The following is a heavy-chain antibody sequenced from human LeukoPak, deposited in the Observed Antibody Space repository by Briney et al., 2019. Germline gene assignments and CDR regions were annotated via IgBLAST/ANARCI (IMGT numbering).Heavy chain of an antibody. D-gene: IGHD4-11*01. Sequence: GRSLRLSCSGSGFTFGDYTLTWVRQAPGKGLEWVGFIIGKAYGGTTEYAASVKGRFTISRDDSKRVAYLQMNSLKTEDTGVYFCTRDRPSYSNYVGDYGMDVWGQGTTVTVSS. CDR1: GFTFGDYT. CDR2: IIGKAYGGTT. V-gene: IGHV3-49*04. J-gene: IGHJ6*02. CDR3: TRDRPSYSNYVGDYGMDV.